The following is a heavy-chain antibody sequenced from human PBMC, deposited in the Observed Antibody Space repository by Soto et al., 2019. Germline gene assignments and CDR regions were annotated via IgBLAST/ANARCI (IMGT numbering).Heavy chain of an antibody. CDR1: GGTFSSYA. CDR3: ARDGDTMIQGVSILYYYYVIGV. D-gene: IGHD3-10*01. Sequence: SVKVSCKASGGTFSSYAISWVRQAPGQGLEWMGGIIPIFGTANSAQKFQGRVTITADESTSTAYMELSSLRSEDTAVYYCARDGDTMIQGVSILYYYYVIGVFCQGATVTDAS. CDR2: IIPIFGTA. J-gene: IGHJ6*02. V-gene: IGHV1-69*13.